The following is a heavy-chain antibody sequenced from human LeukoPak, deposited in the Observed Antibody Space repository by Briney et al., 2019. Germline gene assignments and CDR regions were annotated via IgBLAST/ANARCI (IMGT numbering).Heavy chain of an antibody. Sequence: GGSLRLSCAASGITFINAWMSWVRQAPGKGLEWVARIKSRSDGGTTDYATPVKGRFTISRDDPKATVYLQMNSLKTEDTAVYYCTTPLTTVTTLPFDSWGPGTLVTVSS. J-gene: IGHJ4*02. D-gene: IGHD4-17*01. CDR3: TTPLTTVTTLPFDS. CDR1: GITFINAW. CDR2: IKSRSDGGTT. V-gene: IGHV3-15*01.